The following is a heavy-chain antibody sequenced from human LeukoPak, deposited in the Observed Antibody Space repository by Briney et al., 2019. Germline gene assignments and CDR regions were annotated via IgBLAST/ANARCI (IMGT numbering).Heavy chain of an antibody. CDR2: ISSSSSTI. CDR3: ARDATDYGMDV. Sequence: PGGSLRLSCAASGFSFSTYTMNWVRQAPGKGLDWVSYISSSSSTIYYADSVKGRFTISRDNSKNTLYLQMNSLRAEDTAVYYCARDATDYGMDVWGQGTTVTVSS. J-gene: IGHJ6*02. V-gene: IGHV3-48*01. CDR1: GFSFSTYT. D-gene: IGHD4-17*01.